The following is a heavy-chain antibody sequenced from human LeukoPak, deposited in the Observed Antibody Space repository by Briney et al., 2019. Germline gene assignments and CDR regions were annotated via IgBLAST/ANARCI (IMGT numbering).Heavy chain of an antibody. J-gene: IGHJ3*02. CDR3: ATTYYDIVTGYYEDAFDI. D-gene: IGHD3-9*01. CDR2: INWNCGSK. V-gene: IGHV3-20*04. CDR1: GFTFDDYG. Sequence: GGSLRLSCAASGFTFDDYGMLWVRQAPGKGLEWVSGINWNCGSKGYADVVKGRCTISRDNAKNSLYLQMNTLRAEDTALYYCATTYYDIVTGYYEDAFDIWGQGTMVTVSS.